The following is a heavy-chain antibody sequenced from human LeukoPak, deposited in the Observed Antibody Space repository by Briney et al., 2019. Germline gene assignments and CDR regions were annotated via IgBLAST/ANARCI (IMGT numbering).Heavy chain of an antibody. V-gene: IGHV1-2*04. D-gene: IGHD6-19*01. CDR1: GYTFTGYY. Sequence: ASVKVSCKASGYTFTGYYMHWVRQAPGQGREWMGWINPNSGGTNYAQKFQGWVTMTRDTSISTAYMELSRLRSDDTAVYYCARIAVADQWDYWGQGTLVTVSS. CDR2: INPNSGGT. CDR3: ARIAVADQWDY. J-gene: IGHJ4*02.